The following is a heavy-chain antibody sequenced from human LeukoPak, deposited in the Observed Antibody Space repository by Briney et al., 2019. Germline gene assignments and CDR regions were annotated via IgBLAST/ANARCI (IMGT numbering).Heavy chain of an antibody. CDR2: ITPIFGTA. CDR3: AREGAVAGKYFDF. V-gene: IGHV1-69*13. CDR1: GGTFSRFT. Sequence: GASVKVSCKASGGTFSRFTISWVRQAPGQGFEWMGGITPIFGTANFAQKFQGRVSITADESTSTAFMELSSLRSEDTAVYYCAREGAVAGKYFDFWGQGTLVTVSS. J-gene: IGHJ4*02. D-gene: IGHD6-19*01.